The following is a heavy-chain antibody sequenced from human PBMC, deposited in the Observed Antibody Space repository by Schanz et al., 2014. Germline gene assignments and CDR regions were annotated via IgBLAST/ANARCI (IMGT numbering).Heavy chain of an antibody. D-gene: IGHD3-3*01. V-gene: IGHV3-23*05. CDR3: AKIWKAHHRTGRPGWSDGMDV. CDR1: GLTFSDYA. CDR2: IARGGRHT. Sequence: EVQLLESGGALEQPGGSLRLSCAASGLTFSDYAMSLVRQAPGKGLEWVSTIARGGRHTFYADSVTGRFTISGDNSRITLFLQMNNLRVEETAIYYCAKIWKAHHRTGRPGWSDGMDVWGQGTTVIV. J-gene: IGHJ6*02.